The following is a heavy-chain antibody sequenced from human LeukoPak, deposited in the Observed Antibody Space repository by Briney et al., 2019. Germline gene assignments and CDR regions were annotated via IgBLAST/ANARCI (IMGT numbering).Heavy chain of an antibody. J-gene: IGHJ4*02. CDR3: ARDMGLVRATWGEFFGY. V-gene: IGHV3-33*01. CDR2: IWYDGSNK. D-gene: IGHD3-16*01. CDR1: GVTFSDYG. Sequence: PGGSLRLSCAASGVTFSDYGMRWVRQAPGKGLEWVALIWYDGSNKYYEDSVKGRFTISRDNSRNTLYLQMNSLRAEDTAVYYCARDMGLVRATWGEFFGYWGQGTLVTVSS.